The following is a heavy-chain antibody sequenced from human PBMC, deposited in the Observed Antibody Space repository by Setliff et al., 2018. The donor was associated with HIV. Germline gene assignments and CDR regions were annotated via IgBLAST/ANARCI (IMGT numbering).Heavy chain of an antibody. CDR2: VSSRGDT. CDR3: AKDRRYYYGSGSYAAET. J-gene: IGHJ5*02. V-gene: IGHV4-59*10. CDR1: GGSFSDYY. D-gene: IGHD3-10*01. Sequence: SETLSLTCAVYGGSFSDYYWSWIRQPAGKGLEWIGRVSSRGDTNYNPSLKSRVTMSVDMTKNQFSLKLSSVTAADTAVYYCAKDRRYYYGSGSYAAETWGQGTLVTVSS.